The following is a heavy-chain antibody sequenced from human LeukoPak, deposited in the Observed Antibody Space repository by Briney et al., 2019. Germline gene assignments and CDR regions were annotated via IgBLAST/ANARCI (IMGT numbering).Heavy chain of an antibody. J-gene: IGHJ4*02. CDR2: ISSSSGYI. CDR3: ARRGAVAGTFDY. CDR1: GFTFSSYE. D-gene: IGHD6-19*01. Sequence: GGSLRLSCAASGFTFSSYEMNWVRQAPGKGLEWVSSISSSSGYIYYADSLKGRFTISRDNAKNTLYLQMNSLRAEDTAMYYCARRGAVAGTFDYWGQGTLVTVSS. V-gene: IGHV3-21*01.